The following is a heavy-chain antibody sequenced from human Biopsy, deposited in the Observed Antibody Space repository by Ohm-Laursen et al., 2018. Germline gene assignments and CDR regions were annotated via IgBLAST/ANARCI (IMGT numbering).Heavy chain of an antibody. Sequence: GSLRLSCTASGFTLSDGMTWVRQAPGKGLEWVSSITTDSGRVFYADSVRGRFTISRDNSKNTLYLQMNSLRAEDTAEYYCARHLRYNDHWGQGTRVTVSS. CDR1: GFTLSDG. J-gene: IGHJ4*02. CDR2: ITTDSGRV. V-gene: IGHV3-23*01. D-gene: IGHD3-9*01. CDR3: ARHLRYNDH.